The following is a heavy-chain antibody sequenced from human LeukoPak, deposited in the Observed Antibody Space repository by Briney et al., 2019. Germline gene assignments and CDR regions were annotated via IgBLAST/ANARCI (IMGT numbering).Heavy chain of an antibody. V-gene: IGHV3-23*01. CDR3: ANWGAGTKGLY. CDR1: GLTFSDHA. CDR2: ISGSSGNT. D-gene: IGHD1-1*01. J-gene: IGHJ4*02. Sequence: GGSLRLSCAASGLTFSDHAMGWVRQAPGKGLEWVSSISGSSGNTYYADSVKGRYSISRDNSKYTVFLQINRLRAEDTAIYYCANWGAGTKGLYWGQGTLVTVSS.